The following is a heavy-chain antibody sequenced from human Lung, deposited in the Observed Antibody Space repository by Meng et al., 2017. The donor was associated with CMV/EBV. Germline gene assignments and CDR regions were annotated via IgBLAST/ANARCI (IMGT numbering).Heavy chain of an antibody. J-gene: IGHJ4*02. D-gene: IGHD2-2*01. CDR2: ISSDGQNK. CDR3: ATYSRAPAALLAYFNY. V-gene: IGHV3-30*09. CDR1: RVTFRNYA. Sequence: GGSLRLXXVVSRVTFRNYAMHWVRQAPGKGPEWVAVISSDGQNKYYADSVKGRFAISRDNLRSTLYLQLSSLRLEDTAVYYCATYSRAPAALLAYFNYWGLGTLVTVSS.